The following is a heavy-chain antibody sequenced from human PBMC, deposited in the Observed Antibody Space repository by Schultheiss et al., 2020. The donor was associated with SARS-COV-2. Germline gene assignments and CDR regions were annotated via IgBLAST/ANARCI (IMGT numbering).Heavy chain of an antibody. CDR1: GFTFSSYA. CDR2: ISSSGSTI. V-gene: IGHV3-48*04. Sequence: GGSLRLSCAASGFTFSSYAMSWVRQAPGKGLEWVSYISSSGSTIYYADSVKGRFTISRDNAKNSLYLQMNSLRAEDTAVYYCARDLGHYYYYGMDVWGQGTTVTVSS. CDR3: ARDLGHYYYYGMDV. J-gene: IGHJ6*02.